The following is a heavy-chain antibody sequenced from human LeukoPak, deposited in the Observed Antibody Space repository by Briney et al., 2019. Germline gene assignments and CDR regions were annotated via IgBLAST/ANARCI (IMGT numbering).Heavy chain of an antibody. CDR1: GGSISSGGYS. J-gene: IGHJ3*02. Sequence: SETLSLTCAVSGGSISSGGYSWSWIRQPPGKGLEWIGYIYHSGSTYYNPSLKSRVTISVDRSKNQFSLKLSSVTAADTAVYYCARDFPLGAFDIWGQGTMVTVSS. CDR3: ARDFPLGAFDI. V-gene: IGHV4-30-2*01. CDR2: IYHSGST.